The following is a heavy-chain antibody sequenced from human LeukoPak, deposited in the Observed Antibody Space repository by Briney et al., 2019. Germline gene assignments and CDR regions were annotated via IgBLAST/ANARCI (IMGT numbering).Heavy chain of an antibody. J-gene: IGHJ4*02. CDR1: GYTFTSYG. CDR3: ARDRYYDILTGYYPFDY. D-gene: IGHD3-9*01. V-gene: IGHV1-18*04. Sequence: RASVKVSRKASGYTFTSYGISWVRQAPGQGLEWMGWISAYNGNTNYAQKLQGRVTMTTDTSTSTAYMELRSLRSDDTAVYYCARDRYYDILTGYYPFDYWGQGNLVTVSS. CDR2: ISAYNGNT.